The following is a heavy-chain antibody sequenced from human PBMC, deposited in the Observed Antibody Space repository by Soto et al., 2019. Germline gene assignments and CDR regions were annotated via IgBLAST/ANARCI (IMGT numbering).Heavy chain of an antibody. D-gene: IGHD6-19*01. J-gene: IGHJ5*02. Sequence: SVKVSCKASGGTFSSYAISWVRQAPGQGLEWMGGIIPIFGTANYAQKFQGRVTITADESASTAYMELSSLRSEDTAVYYCARAPRGLGQWLVLNWFDPWGQGTLVTVSS. CDR3: ARAPRGLGQWLVLNWFDP. V-gene: IGHV1-69*13. CDR1: GGTFSSYA. CDR2: IIPIFGTA.